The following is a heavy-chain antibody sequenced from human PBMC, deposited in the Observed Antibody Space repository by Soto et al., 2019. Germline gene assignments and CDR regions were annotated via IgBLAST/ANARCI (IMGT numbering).Heavy chain of an antibody. CDR1: GFTFSIYW. V-gene: IGHV3-74*01. CDR2: ISIDGSNT. D-gene: IGHD2-15*01. J-gene: IGHJ6*02. Sequence: EVQLVESGGGLVQPGGSLRLSCAASGFTFSIYWMHWVRQAPGKGLVWLSRISIDGSNTNYADSVKGRFTISRDNAKNTLYLQMNSLRVEDTAVYYCTRYGGTSWYGMDVWGQGTTVTVSS. CDR3: TRYGGTSWYGMDV.